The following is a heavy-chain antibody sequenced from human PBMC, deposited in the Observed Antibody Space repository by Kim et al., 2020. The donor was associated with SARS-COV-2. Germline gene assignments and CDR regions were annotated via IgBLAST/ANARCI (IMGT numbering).Heavy chain of an antibody. CDR2: INHSGST. CDR1: GGSFSGYY. CDR3: ARGRRKAVAGTFDY. V-gene: IGHV4-34*01. J-gene: IGHJ4*02. D-gene: IGHD6-19*01. Sequence: SETLSLTCAVYGGSFSGYYWSWIRQPPGKGLEWIGEINHSGSTNYNPSLKSRVTISVDTSKNQFSLKLSSVTAADTAVYYCARGRRKAVAGTFDYWGQGTLVTVSS.